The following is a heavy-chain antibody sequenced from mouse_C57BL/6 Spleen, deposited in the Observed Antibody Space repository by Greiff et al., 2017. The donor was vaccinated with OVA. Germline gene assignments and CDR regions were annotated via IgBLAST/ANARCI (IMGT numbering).Heavy chain of an antibody. V-gene: IGHV7-3*01. Sequence: EVHLVESGGGLVQPGGSLSLSCAASGFTFTDYYMSWVRQPPGQALEWLGFISHTANGSTSEYSASVKGRFTISRENSQSILYLQMKALRAEESATYYCARRSKYDYLDYWGQGTTLTVSS. D-gene: IGHD2-5*01. CDR3: ARRSKYDYLDY. CDR1: GFTFTDYY. CDR2: ISHTANGSTS. J-gene: IGHJ2*01.